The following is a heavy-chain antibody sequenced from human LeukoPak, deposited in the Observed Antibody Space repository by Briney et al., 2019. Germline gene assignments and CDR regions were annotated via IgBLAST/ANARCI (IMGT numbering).Heavy chain of an antibody. V-gene: IGHV4-30-4*08. D-gene: IGHD6-19*01. Sequence: SETLSLTCTVSGGSISNSDYYWSWIRQHPGKGLEWIGYIYYSGSTYYNPSLKSRVTMSVDTSKNRFSLRLSSLTAADTAVYFCAGGGWSFDAFDFWGQGTMVTVSS. CDR1: GGSISNSDYY. CDR3: AGGGWSFDAFDF. CDR2: IYYSGST. J-gene: IGHJ3*01.